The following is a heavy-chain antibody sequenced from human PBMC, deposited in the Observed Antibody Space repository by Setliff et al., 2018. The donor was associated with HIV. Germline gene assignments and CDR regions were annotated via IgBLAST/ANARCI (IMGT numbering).Heavy chain of an antibody. D-gene: IGHD3-3*01. Sequence: KASETLSLTCTVSGGSISSGDYYWTWIRQPAGKGLQWIGRIHTSGNTNYNPSLKSRVTISVDKSLNQVSLKLSSVTAADTAVYFCARLDWFSKNFDFWGQGTLVTVSS. CDR3: ARLDWFSKNFDF. CDR2: IHTSGNT. J-gene: IGHJ4*02. CDR1: GGSISSGDYY. V-gene: IGHV4-61*02.